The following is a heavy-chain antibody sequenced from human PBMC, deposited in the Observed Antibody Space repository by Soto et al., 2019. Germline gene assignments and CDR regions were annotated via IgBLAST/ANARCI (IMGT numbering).Heavy chain of an antibody. J-gene: IGHJ6*02. CDR3: TRGASWFAMDV. V-gene: IGHV4-59*01. CDR1: GGSLSTFC. CDR2: IYFSGST. Sequence: XTLSLPCTVSGGSLSTFCWNWIRQPPGKGLEWIGYIYFSGSTNYNPSLKGRVTISVDKSKTQFSLNMSSVTSADTAVYYCTRGASWFAMDVWGQGTTGTVS. D-gene: IGHD6-13*01.